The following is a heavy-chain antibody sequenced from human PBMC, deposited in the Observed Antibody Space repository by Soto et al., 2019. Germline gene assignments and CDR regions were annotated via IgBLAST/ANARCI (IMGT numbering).Heavy chain of an antibody. V-gene: IGHV4-30-4*01. CDR1: GGSISSGDYY. CDR2: IYYSGST. CDR3: ARETIVVVPAASNMDV. J-gene: IGHJ6*03. D-gene: IGHD2-2*01. Sequence: SETLSLTCTVSGGSISSGDYYWSWIRQPPGKGLEWIGYIYYSGSTYYNPSLKSRVTISVDTSKNQFSLKLSSVTPEDTAVYYCARETIVVVPAASNMDVWGKGTTVTVSS.